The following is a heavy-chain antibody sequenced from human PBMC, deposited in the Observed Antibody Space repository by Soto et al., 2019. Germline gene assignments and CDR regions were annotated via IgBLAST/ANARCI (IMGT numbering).Heavy chain of an antibody. J-gene: IGHJ4*02. Sequence: GESLKISCKASGYSFASYWIGWVRQMPGKGLEWMGFIYPGDSDTRYSPSFQGQVTISADKSISTAYLQLGSLKASDTAMYYCASGSDYFDYWGQGTLVTGSS. V-gene: IGHV5-51*01. CDR1: GYSFASYW. D-gene: IGHD1-26*01. CDR2: IYPGDSDT. CDR3: ASGSDYFDY.